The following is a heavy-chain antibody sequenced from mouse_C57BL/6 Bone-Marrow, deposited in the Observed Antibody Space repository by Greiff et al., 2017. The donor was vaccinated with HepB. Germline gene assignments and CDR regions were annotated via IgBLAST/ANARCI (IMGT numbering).Heavy chain of an antibody. CDR1: GYTFTSYG. CDR2: INPNNGGT. J-gene: IGHJ2*01. Sequence: EVQLQQSGAELVRPGSSVKMSCKTSGYTFTSYGINWVKQSHGKSLEWIGYINPNNGGTSYNQKFKGKATLTVNKSSSTAYMELRSLTSEDSAVYYCARGSYWGQGTTLTVSS. V-gene: IGHV1-22*01. CDR3: ARGSY.